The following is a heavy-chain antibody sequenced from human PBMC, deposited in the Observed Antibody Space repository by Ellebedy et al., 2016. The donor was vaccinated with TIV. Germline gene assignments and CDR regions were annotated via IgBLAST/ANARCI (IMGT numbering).Heavy chain of an antibody. D-gene: IGHD3-10*01. CDR3: TVGLFDP. CDR1: GYTFTSYD. CDR2: MQPGSGNT. Sequence: AASVKVSCKPSGYTFTSYDINWVRQAPGQGLEHLGWMQPGSGNTGYAQKFEGRVTMTRDTSTGTAYMELNSLRSEDTAVYYCTVGLFDPWGQGTLVTVSS. J-gene: IGHJ5*02. V-gene: IGHV1-8*01.